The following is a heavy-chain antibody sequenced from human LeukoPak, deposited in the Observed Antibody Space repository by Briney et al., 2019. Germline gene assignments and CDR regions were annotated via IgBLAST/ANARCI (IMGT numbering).Heavy chain of an antibody. D-gene: IGHD4-17*01. Sequence: ASVKVSCKASGYTFTSYGISWVRQAPGQGLEWMGWISAYNGNTNYAQKLQGRVTMTTDTSTSTAYMELRSLRSDDTAVYYCVGETTVTNIDYWGQGTLVTVSS. CDR1: GYTFTSYG. J-gene: IGHJ4*02. V-gene: IGHV1-18*01. CDR3: VGETTVTNIDY. CDR2: ISAYNGNT.